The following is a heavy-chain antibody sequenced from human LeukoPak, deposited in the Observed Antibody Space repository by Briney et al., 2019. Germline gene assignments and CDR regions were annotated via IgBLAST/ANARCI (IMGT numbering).Heavy chain of an antibody. CDR3: AREGGNYYDSSGYYHPDY. Sequence: GASVRVSCKASGYTFTYYYVHWVRQAPGQGLEWMGCISPNSGGTHYAQKFQGRVTMTRDTSISTAYMELSRLRSDDTAVYYCAREGGNYYDSSGYYHPDYWGQGTLVTVSS. D-gene: IGHD3-22*01. CDR1: GYTFTYYY. CDR2: ISPNSGGT. V-gene: IGHV1-2*02. J-gene: IGHJ4*02.